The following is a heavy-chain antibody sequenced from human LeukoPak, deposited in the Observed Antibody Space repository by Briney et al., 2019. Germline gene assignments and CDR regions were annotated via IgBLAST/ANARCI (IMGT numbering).Heavy chain of an antibody. V-gene: IGHV3-15*01. D-gene: IGHD2-15*01. J-gene: IGHJ6*02. Sequence: GGSLRLSCAASGFTFSSAWMSWVRQAPGKGLEWVGRIKSKTDGGTTDYAAPVKGRFTISRDDSKNTLYLQMNSLKTEDTAVYYCTTDRDVVVVAATPYYYGMDVWGQGTTVTVSS. CDR2: IKSKTDGGTT. CDR1: GFTFSSAW. CDR3: TTDRDVVVVAATPYYYGMDV.